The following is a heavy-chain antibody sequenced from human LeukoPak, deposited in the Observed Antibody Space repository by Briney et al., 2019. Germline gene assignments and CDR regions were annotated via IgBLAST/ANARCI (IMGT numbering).Heavy chain of an antibody. Sequence: GGSLRLSCAASGFTFSSYGMHWVRQAPGKGLEWVAVIWYDGSNKYYADSVKGRFTISRDNSKNTLYLQMNSLRAEDTAVYYCARGGAYHAFDIWGQGTMVTVSS. CDR3: ARGGAYHAFDI. CDR1: GFTFSSYG. CDR2: IWYDGSNK. J-gene: IGHJ3*02. D-gene: IGHD2-15*01. V-gene: IGHV3-33*01.